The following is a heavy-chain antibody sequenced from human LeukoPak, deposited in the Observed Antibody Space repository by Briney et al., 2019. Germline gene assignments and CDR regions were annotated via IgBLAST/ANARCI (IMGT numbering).Heavy chain of an antibody. CDR3: AKPLWFGELLSVDAFDI. D-gene: IGHD3-10*01. CDR2: ISWNSGSI. V-gene: IGHV3-9*01. J-gene: IGHJ3*02. CDR1: GFTFDDYA. Sequence: GGSLRLSCAASGFTFDDYAMHWVRQAPGKGLEWVSGISWNSGSIGYADSVKGRFTISRDNAKNSLYLQMNSLRAEDTALYYCAKPLWFGELLSVDAFDIWGQGTMVTVSP.